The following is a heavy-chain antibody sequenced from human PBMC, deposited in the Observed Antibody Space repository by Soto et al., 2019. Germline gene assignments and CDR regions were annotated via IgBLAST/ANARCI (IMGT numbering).Heavy chain of an antibody. CDR1: GYTFSKYW. D-gene: IGHD3-10*01. V-gene: IGHV5-51*01. CDR2: IYPGDSDA. J-gene: IGHJ4*02. Sequence: GESLKISCKGSGYTFSKYWIGWVRQTPGKGLEWMGMIYPGDSDARYSPSFEGQVTSSVDKSINTAYLRWNSLKASDTAMYYCARQGGEYNTMSDYWGQGTLVTVSS. CDR3: ARQGGEYNTMSDY.